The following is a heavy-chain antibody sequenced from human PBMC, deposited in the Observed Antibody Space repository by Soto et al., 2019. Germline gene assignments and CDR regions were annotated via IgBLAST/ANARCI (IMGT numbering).Heavy chain of an antibody. Sequence: PGGSLRLSCAASGFTFSSYSMNWVRQAPGKGLEWVSSISSGSSYIYYADSVKGRFTISRDNAKNSLYLQMNSLRAEDTAVYYCARDTTVTTSTFDPWGQGTLVTVSS. D-gene: IGHD4-17*01. CDR1: GFTFSSYS. CDR3: ARDTTVTTSTFDP. J-gene: IGHJ5*02. V-gene: IGHV3-21*01. CDR2: ISSGSSYI.